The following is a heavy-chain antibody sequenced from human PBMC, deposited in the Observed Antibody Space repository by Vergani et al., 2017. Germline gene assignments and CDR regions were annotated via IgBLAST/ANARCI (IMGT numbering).Heavy chain of an antibody. D-gene: IGHD6-19*01. CDR1: GFTFSDYY. CDR3: ARDRRGYSSGWYTTQGAFDY. V-gene: IGHV3-11*01. CDR2: ISSSGSTI. J-gene: IGHJ4*02. Sequence: QVQLVESGGGLVKPGGSLRLSCAASGFTFSDYYMSWIRQAPGKGLEWVSYISSSGSTIYYADSVKGRFTISGDNAKNSLYLQMNSLRAEDTAVYYCARDRRGYSSGWYTTQGAFDYWGQGTLVTVSS.